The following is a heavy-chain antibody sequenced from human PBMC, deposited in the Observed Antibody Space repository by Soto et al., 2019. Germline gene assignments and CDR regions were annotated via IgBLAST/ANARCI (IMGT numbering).Heavy chain of an antibody. V-gene: IGHV1-18*01. CDR1: GYIFGSYG. Sequence: QIQLVQSGGEVKKPGASVRVSCKASGYIFGSYGISWVRQAPGQGLEWMGWISGYNGDTIYAQKYQDRVTMTTDTSTSTGYTELRSLKSDDTAVYYCARDFMVAAAGKNWFDACGQGTLVAVSS. CDR2: ISGYNGDT. CDR3: ARDFMVAAAGKNWFDA. J-gene: IGHJ5*02. D-gene: IGHD6-13*01.